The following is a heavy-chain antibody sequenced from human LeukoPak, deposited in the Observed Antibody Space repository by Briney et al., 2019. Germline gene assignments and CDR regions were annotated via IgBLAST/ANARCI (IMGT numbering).Heavy chain of an antibody. V-gene: IGHV3-23*01. CDR2: ISGVGGT. CDR1: GFTFSSYA. J-gene: IGHJ5*01. Sequence: GGSLRLSCAASGFTFSSYAVSWVRQAPRKGLEWASAISGVGGTYYADSVKGRFTISRDNLKNTLYLQMNSLRAEDTAVYYCAKTSGYYDSWGQGTLVTVSS. CDR3: AKTSGYYDS. D-gene: IGHD3-22*01.